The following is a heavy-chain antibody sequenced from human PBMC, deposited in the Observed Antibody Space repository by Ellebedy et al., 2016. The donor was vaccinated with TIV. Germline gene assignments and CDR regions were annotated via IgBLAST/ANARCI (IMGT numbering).Heavy chain of an antibody. CDR1: GDSISSSGYY. D-gene: IGHD2-15*01. V-gene: IGHV4-39*01. J-gene: IGHJ6*02. CDR2: IYNGGIT. CDR3: ARSPVWASYCSGGSCYGVGGMDV. Sequence: MPGGSLRLSCSASGDSISSSGYYWVWIRQPPGRGLEWIGRIYNGGITFYHPSLKSRVTTSVDTSKNQFSLKLSSVTAADTAVYYCARSPVWASYCSGGSCYGVGGMDVWGQGTTVIVSS.